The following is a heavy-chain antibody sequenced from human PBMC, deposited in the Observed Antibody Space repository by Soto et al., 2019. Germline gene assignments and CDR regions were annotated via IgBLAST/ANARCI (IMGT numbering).Heavy chain of an antibody. CDR1: DGSISSYY. D-gene: IGHD2-2*01. CDR3: ARSTQPYYYYYMDV. Sequence: ALEMMSDTCPVADGSISSYYWSWIRKPPGKGLEWIGYIYYSGSTNYNPSLKSRVTISVDTSKNQFSLKLSPVTAADTAVYYCARSTQPYYYYYMDVWGKGTTVTVSS. J-gene: IGHJ6*03. CDR2: IYYSGST. V-gene: IGHV4-59*01.